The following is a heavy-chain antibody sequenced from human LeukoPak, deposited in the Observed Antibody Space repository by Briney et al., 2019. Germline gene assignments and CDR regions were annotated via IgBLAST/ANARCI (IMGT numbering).Heavy chain of an antibody. J-gene: IGHJ5*02. V-gene: IGHV1-2*06. Sequence: ASVKVSCKASGYTFTAYYIHWVRQAPGQGLEWMGRINPNSGGTNYAQKFQGRVTMTRDTSISTAYMELSRQTSDDTAVYYCARESMVRDFNWFDPWGQGTLVTVSP. CDR2: INPNSGGT. CDR1: GYTFTAYY. CDR3: ARESMVRDFNWFDP. D-gene: IGHD3-10*01.